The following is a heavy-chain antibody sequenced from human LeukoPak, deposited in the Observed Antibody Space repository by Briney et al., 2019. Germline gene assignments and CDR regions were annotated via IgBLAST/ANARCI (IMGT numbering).Heavy chain of an antibody. CDR1: GGSISSSNW. D-gene: IGHD3-10*01. V-gene: IGHV4-4*02. J-gene: IGHJ3*02. CDR2: IYHSGST. Sequence: SETLSLTCAVSGGSISSSNWWSWVRQPPGKGLEWIGEIYHSGSTNYNPSLKSRVTISVDKSKNQFSLKLSSVTAADTAVYYCARGVITMVRGVIFDIWGQGTMVTVSS. CDR3: ARGVITMVRGVIFDI.